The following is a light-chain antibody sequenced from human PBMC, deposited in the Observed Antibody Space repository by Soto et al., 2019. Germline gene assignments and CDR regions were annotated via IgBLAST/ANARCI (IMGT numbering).Light chain of an antibody. Sequence: EVVVTQSPGTLSLSPGERATLSCMASQSVTSDYLAWYQQKPGQSPRLLMSGASRRATGVPDRFSGSGSGTDFTLTISRLEPEDFAVYYCQQYVTSPWAFGQGTKVDIK. CDR2: GAS. V-gene: IGKV3-20*01. CDR3: QQYVTSPWA. J-gene: IGKJ1*01. CDR1: QSVTSDY.